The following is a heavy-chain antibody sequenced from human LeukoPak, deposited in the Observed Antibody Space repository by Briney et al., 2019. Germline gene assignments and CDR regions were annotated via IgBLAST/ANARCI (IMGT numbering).Heavy chain of an antibody. J-gene: IGHJ4*02. V-gene: IGHV3-23*01. D-gene: IGHD4-17*01. CDR3: AKDSSSVTTSHFDY. CDR2: ISGSGGST. CDR1: GFTFSSYA. Sequence: GGSLRLSCAASGFTFSSYAMSWVRQAPGKGLEWVSAISGSGGSTYYADSVKGRFTISRDNSKDTLYLQMNSLRAEDTAVYYCAKDSSSVTTSHFDYWGQGTLVTVSS.